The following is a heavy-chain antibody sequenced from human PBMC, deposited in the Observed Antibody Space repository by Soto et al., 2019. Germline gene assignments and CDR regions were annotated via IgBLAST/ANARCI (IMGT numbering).Heavy chain of an antibody. V-gene: IGHV2-5*02. CDR1: GLSLTTTGVG. J-gene: IGHJ6*02. CDR3: VQSRCGGDCLQSYSSHSYYGLDV. D-gene: IGHD2-21*02. Sequence: QITLKESGPTLVKPTQTLTLTCTFSGLSLTTTGVGVGWIRQPPGKALEWLALIYWDDDKRYSPSLKSRLTITKEPSQNQVLLTMTNMDPLDTATYYCVQSRCGGDCLQSYSSHSYYGLDVWGQGTTVTVSS. CDR2: IYWDDDK.